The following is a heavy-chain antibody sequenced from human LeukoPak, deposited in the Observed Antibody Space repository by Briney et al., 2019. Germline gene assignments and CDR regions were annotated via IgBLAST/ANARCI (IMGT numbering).Heavy chain of an antibody. CDR3: ARAHDSSVSFDY. J-gene: IGHJ4*02. CDR2: IYYSGST. D-gene: IGHD3-22*01. Sequence: PSETLSLTCTVSGGSIGSYYWSWIRQPPGKGLEWIGYIYYSGSTNYNPSLKSRVTISVDTSKNQFSLKLSSVTAADTAVYYCARAHDSSVSFDYWGQGTLVTVSS. CDR1: GGSIGSYY. V-gene: IGHV4-59*01.